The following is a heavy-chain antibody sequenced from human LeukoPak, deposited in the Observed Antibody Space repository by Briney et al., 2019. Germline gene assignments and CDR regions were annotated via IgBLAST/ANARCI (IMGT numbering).Heavy chain of an antibody. D-gene: IGHD1-26*01. J-gene: IGHJ4*02. Sequence: EGSLRLSCAASGFTVSSNYMSWVRQAPGKGLEWVSVIYSAGSTYYADSVKGRFTISRDNSKNTLSLQMNSLRAEDTAVYYCARGGELVGYFGYWGQGPLVTVSS. CDR3: ARGGELVGYFGY. CDR1: GFTVSSNY. V-gene: IGHV3-53*01. CDR2: IYSAGST.